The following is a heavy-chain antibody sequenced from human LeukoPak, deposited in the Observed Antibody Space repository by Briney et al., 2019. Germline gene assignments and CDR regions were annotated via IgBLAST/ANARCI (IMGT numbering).Heavy chain of an antibody. Sequence: QPGGSLRLSCAASGFTFSSYAMHWVRQAPGKGLEWVAVISYDGSNKYYADSVKGRFTISRDNSKNTLYLQMNSLRAEDTAVYYCARPVNVEMATTEPYFDYWGQGTLVTVSS. CDR3: ARPVNVEMATTEPYFDY. D-gene: IGHD5-24*01. CDR1: GFTFSSYA. J-gene: IGHJ4*02. CDR2: ISYDGSNK. V-gene: IGHV3-30-3*01.